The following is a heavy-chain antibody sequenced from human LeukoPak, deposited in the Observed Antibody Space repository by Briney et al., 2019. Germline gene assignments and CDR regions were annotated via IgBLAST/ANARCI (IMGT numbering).Heavy chain of an antibody. J-gene: IGHJ4*02. V-gene: IGHV4-34*01. CDR3: ARGGCSSTSCYSLSYYFDY. D-gene: IGHD2-2*02. CDR1: GGSFSGYY. CDR2: INHSGST. Sequence: SETLSLTCAVYGGSFSGYYWSWIRQPPGKGLEWIGEINHSGSTIYNPSLKSRVTISVDTSKNQFSLKLSSVTAADTAVYYCARGGCSSTSCYSLSYYFDYWGQGTLVTVSS.